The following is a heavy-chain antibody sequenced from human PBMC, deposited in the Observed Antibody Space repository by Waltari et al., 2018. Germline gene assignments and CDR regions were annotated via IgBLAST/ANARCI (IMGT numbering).Heavy chain of an antibody. V-gene: IGHV5-51*01. Sequence: EYMGIIYPGDSDTRYSPSFQGQVTISADKSISTAYLQWSSLKASDTAMYYCARQTDYYFDYWGQGTLVTVSS. CDR3: ARQTDYYFDY. J-gene: IGHJ4*02. CDR2: IYPGDSDT.